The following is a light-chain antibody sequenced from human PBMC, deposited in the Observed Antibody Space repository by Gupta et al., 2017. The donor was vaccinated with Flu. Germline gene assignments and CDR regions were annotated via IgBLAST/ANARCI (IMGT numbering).Light chain of an antibody. Sequence: YVLPQPPSVSVAPGQTARITCGGNNIGSKSVHWYQQKAGQAPVLVVYDDSDRPSGIPERFSGSNSENTATLTISRVEGGDEADYYCQVWDSSSYHWVFGGGTKLTVL. CDR3: QVWDSSSYHWV. CDR1: NIGSKS. CDR2: DDS. J-gene: IGLJ3*02. V-gene: IGLV3-21*02.